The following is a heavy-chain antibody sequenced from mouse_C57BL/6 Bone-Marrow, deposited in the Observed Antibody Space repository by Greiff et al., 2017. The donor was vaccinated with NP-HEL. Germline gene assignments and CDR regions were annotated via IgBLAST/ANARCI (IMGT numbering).Heavy chain of an antibody. Sequence: VQLQQSGPELVKPGASVKISCKASGYTFTDYYINWVKQRPGQGLEWIGWIFPGSGSTYYNEKFKGKATLTVDKSSSTAYMLLSSLTSEDSAVYFCADYYDYDRGVDYWGQGTTLTVSS. V-gene: IGHV1-75*01. CDR2: IFPGSGST. CDR3: ADYYDYDRGVDY. J-gene: IGHJ2*01. CDR1: GYTFTDYY. D-gene: IGHD2-4*01.